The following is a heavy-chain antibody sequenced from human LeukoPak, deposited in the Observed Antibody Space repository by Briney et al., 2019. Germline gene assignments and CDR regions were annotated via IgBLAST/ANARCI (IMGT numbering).Heavy chain of an antibody. D-gene: IGHD2-15*01. CDR3: ARDEKKYCSGGSCPAYFDY. V-gene: IGHV1-18*01. CDR1: GYNFRHYG. CDR2: ISGGYNGDS. J-gene: IGHJ4*02. Sequence: ASVKVSCXTSGYNFRHYGISWVRQAPGQGLGWMAWISGGYNGDSNYALKLRGRLTMTTDTSTSTAYMELRSLRSDDTAVYYCARDEKKYCSGGSCPAYFDYWGQGTLVTVSS.